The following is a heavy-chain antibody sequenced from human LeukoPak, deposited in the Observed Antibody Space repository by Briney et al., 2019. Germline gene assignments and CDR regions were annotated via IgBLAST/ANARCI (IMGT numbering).Heavy chain of an antibody. D-gene: IGHD6-19*01. V-gene: IGHV1-2*03. Sequence: LGASVKVSCKASGYTFTGYCMHWVRQAPGQGLEWMGWINPNSGGTNYAQKFQGRVTMTRDTSISTAYMELSRLTSDDTAVYYCARSGIWDSSAWSDYWGQGTLVTVSS. CDR2: INPNSGGT. CDR1: GYTFTGYC. CDR3: ARSGIWDSSAWSDY. J-gene: IGHJ4*02.